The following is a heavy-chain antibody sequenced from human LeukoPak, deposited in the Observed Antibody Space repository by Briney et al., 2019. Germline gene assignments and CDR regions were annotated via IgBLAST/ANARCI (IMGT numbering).Heavy chain of an antibody. CDR2: ISGSGGST. CDR1: GFTFSSYS. J-gene: IGHJ4*02. D-gene: IGHD3-3*01. CDR3: AKEGADFWSGYHFDY. Sequence: GGSLRLPCAASGFTFSSYSMSWVRQAPGKGLEWVSAISGSGGSTYYADSVKGRLTISRDNSKNTLYLQMDSLRAEDTAVYYCAKEGADFWSGYHFDYWGQGTLVTVSS. V-gene: IGHV3-23*01.